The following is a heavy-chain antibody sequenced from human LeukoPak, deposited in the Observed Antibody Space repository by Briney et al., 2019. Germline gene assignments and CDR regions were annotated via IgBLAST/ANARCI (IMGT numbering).Heavy chain of an antibody. Sequence: GGSLRLSCAASGFTVSSNYMNWVRQAPGKGLEWVSAISGSGGSTYYADSVKGRFTISRDNSKNTLYLQMNSLRAEDTAVYYCAKAVYSGYDLINWGQGTLVTVSS. J-gene: IGHJ4*02. CDR2: ISGSGGST. D-gene: IGHD5-12*01. CDR3: AKAVYSGYDLIN. V-gene: IGHV3-23*01. CDR1: GFTVSSNY.